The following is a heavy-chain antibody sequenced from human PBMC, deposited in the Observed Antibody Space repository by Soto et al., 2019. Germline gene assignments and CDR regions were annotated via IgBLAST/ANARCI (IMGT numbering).Heavy chain of an antibody. Sequence: SDTLSLTCTVSGSSIRSYYWTWIRQPPGKGLEWLGYIFYSGSTFYNPSLKSRVTISIHTSKSQFSLQLTSVTAADTAVYYCARGAADTAMVDSWGQGTLVTVSS. V-gene: IGHV4-59*01. CDR1: GSSIRSYY. CDR2: IFYSGST. J-gene: IGHJ4*02. CDR3: ARGAADTAMVDS. D-gene: IGHD5-18*01.